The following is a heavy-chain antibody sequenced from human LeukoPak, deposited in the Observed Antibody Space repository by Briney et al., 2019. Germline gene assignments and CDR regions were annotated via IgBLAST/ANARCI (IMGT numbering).Heavy chain of an antibody. V-gene: IGHV3-48*03. J-gene: IGHJ4*02. Sequence: GGSLRLSCAASGFTFSSYEMNWVRQAPGKGLEWVSYISSSGSTIYYADSVKGRFTISRDNAKNSLYLQMNSLGAEDTAVYYCARGGSTVTTDFDYWGQGTLVTVSS. CDR1: GFTFSSYE. D-gene: IGHD4-17*01. CDR3: ARGGSTVTTDFDY. CDR2: ISSSGSTI.